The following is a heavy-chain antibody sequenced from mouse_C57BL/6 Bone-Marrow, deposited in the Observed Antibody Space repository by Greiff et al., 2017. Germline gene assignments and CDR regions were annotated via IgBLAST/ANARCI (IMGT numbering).Heavy chain of an antibody. CDR2: IDPSDSYT. J-gene: IGHJ1*03. V-gene: IGHV1-59*01. CDR1: GYTFTSYW. CDR3: ARGFYDSSHWYFDV. Sequence: QVQLKESGAELVRPGTSVKLSCKASGYTFTSYWMHWVKQRPGQGLEWIGVIDPSDSYTNYNQKFKGKATLTVDPSSSTAYMQLSSLTSEDSAVYYWARGFYDSSHWYFDVWGTGTTVTVSS. D-gene: IGHD1-1*01.